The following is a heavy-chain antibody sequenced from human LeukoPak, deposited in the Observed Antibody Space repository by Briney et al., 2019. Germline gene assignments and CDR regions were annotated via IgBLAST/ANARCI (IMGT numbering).Heavy chain of an antibody. CDR3: ARALIAVAAPGYFDY. CDR2: ISYDGSNK. CDR1: GFTFSSYA. J-gene: IGHJ4*02. Sequence: GGSLRLSCAASGFTFSSYAMHWVRQAPGKGLEWVAVISYDGSNKYYADSVKGRLTISRDNSKNTLYLQMNSLRAEDTAVYYCARALIAVAAPGYFDYWGQGTLVTVSS. D-gene: IGHD6-19*01. V-gene: IGHV3-30*04.